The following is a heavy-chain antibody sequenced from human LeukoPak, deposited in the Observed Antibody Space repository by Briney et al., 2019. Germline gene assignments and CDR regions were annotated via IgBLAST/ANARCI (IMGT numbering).Heavy chain of an antibody. CDR2: ISYDGSNE. CDR1: GFTFSSYG. D-gene: IGHD2-2*01. V-gene: IGHV3-30*18. J-gene: IGHJ6*02. Sequence: PGGSLRLSCAASGFTFSSYGMHWVRQAPGKGLEWVAVISYDGSNEYYADSVKGRFTISRDNSKNTLYLQMNSLRAEDTAVYYCAKDLARYCSSTSCFGVYYYYGMDVWGQGTTVTVSS. CDR3: AKDLARYCSSTSCFGVYYYYGMDV.